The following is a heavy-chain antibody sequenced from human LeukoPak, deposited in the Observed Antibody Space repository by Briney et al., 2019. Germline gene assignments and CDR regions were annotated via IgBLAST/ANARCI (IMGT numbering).Heavy chain of an antibody. V-gene: IGHV1-2*02. D-gene: IGHD1-26*01. Sequence: ASVKVSCKASGYTFTGYYMHWVRQAPGQGLEWMGWINPNSGGTNYAQKFQGRVTMTRDTSISTAYMELSRLRSDDTAVYYCARDGGSYSRPPVDPWGQGTLVTVSS. J-gene: IGHJ5*02. CDR1: GYTFTGYY. CDR3: ARDGGSYSRPPVDP. CDR2: INPNSGGT.